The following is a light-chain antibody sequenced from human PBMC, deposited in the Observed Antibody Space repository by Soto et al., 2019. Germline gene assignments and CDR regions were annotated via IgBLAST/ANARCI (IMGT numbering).Light chain of an antibody. Sequence: DIQMTQSPSFVSASVGDRVTITCRASQAVSTWLAWYQQKPGDAPKLLIYAASTLQSGVPSRFSGSGSGTDFTPTIRNLQPEDVATYYCQKYNSVPLTFGGGTKVDIK. CDR3: QKYNSVPLT. CDR2: AAS. J-gene: IGKJ4*01. CDR1: QAVSTW. V-gene: IGKV1-12*01.